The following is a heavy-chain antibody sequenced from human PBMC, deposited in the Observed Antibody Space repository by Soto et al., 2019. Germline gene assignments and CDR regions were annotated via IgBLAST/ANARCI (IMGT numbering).Heavy chain of an antibody. CDR1: GFTFKNHG. J-gene: IGHJ4*02. CDR2: ISWNSGSI. V-gene: IGHV3-9*01. Sequence: SGGSLRLSCAASGFTFKNHGMHWVRQAPGKGLEWVSGISWNSGSIGYVDSVKGRFTISRDNAKNSLYLQMNSLRAEDTALYYCAKDTGYYYDSSGSLDYWGQGTLVTVSS. D-gene: IGHD3-22*01. CDR3: AKDTGYYYDSSGSLDY.